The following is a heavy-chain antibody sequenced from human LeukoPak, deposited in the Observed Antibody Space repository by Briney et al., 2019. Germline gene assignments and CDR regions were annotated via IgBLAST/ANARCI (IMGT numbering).Heavy chain of an antibody. CDR2: IYYSGST. CDR1: GGSISSSSYY. D-gene: IGHD2-15*01. Sequence: NTSETLSLTCTVSGGSISSSSYYWGWIRQPPGKGLEWIGSIYYSGSTYYNPSLKSRVTISVDTSKNQFSLKLSSVTAADTAVYYCARDFRGVAGRGVDYWGQGTLVTVSS. J-gene: IGHJ4*02. V-gene: IGHV4-39*07. CDR3: ARDFRGVAGRGVDY.